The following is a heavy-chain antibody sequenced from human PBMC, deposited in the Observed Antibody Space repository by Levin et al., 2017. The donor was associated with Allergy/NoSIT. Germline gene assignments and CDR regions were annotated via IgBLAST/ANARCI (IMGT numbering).Heavy chain of an antibody. Sequence: PGGSLRLSCAASGILFSSYDMNWVRQAPGKGLEWVSSISAGGNYIYYADSVKGRFTISRDNAKNSLFLQMNSLRAEDTAGSYCASWAMYHYDRSAFDYFSSAMDVWGQGTTVTVSS. V-gene: IGHV3-21*01. CDR2: ISAGGNYI. D-gene: IGHD3-22*01. J-gene: IGHJ6*02. CDR3: ASWAMYHYDRSAFDYFSSAMDV. CDR1: GILFSSYD.